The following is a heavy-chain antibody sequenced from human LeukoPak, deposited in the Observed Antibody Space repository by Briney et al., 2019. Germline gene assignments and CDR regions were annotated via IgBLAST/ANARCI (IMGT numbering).Heavy chain of an antibody. J-gene: IGHJ4*02. D-gene: IGHD3-9*01. CDR3: ARVMDTGYYPHY. V-gene: IGHV3-21*01. CDR1: GFTFSTDT. CDR2: ISSGSNYI. Sequence: GGSLRLSCAASGFTFSTDTMNWVRQPPGKGLEGVSSISSGSNYIYYADSVKGRFTISRDNAQNSLYLQMNSLGAEDTAMYYCARVMDTGYYPHYWGQGPLVTVSS.